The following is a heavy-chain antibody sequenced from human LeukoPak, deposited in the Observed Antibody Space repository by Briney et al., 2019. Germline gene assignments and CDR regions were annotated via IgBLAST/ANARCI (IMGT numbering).Heavy chain of an antibody. V-gene: IGHV3-30-3*01. D-gene: IGHD2-2*01. J-gene: IGHJ4*02. CDR3: ARDEYLWVVIQLGLFDY. Sequence: GRSLRLSCAASGFTFSSYAMHWVRQAPGKGLEWVAVISSDGNNKYYADSVKGRFTISRDNSKNTLYLQMNSLRAEDTAVYYCARDEYLWVVIQLGLFDYWGQGTLVTVSS. CDR2: ISSDGNNK. CDR1: GFTFSSYA.